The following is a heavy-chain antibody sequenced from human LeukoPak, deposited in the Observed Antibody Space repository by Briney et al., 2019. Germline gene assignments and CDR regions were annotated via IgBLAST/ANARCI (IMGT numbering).Heavy chain of an antibody. CDR3: ARDLGDYGDYVLSHAFDI. D-gene: IGHD4-17*01. J-gene: IGHJ3*02. CDR2: ISSSSSYI. CDR1: GFTFSSYS. V-gene: IGHV3-21*01. Sequence: PGGSLRLSCAASGFTFSSYSMNWVRQAPGKGLEWVSSISSSSSYIYYADSVRGRFTISRDNAKNSLYLQMNSLRAEDTAVYYCARDLGDYGDYVLSHAFDIWGQGTMVTVSS.